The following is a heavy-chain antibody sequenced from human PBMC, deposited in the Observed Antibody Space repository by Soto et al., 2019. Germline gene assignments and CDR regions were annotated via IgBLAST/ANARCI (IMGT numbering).Heavy chain of an antibody. CDR1: GYTFTSYD. CDR2: MNPNSGNT. D-gene: IGHD4-17*01. Sequence: ASVKVSCKASGYTFTSYDINWVRQATGQGLEWMGWMNPNSGNTGYAQKFQGRVTMTRNTSISTAYMELSSLRSEDTAVYYCARYGDLNYYYYYYMDVWGKGTTVTVSS. J-gene: IGHJ6*03. V-gene: IGHV1-8*01. CDR3: ARYGDLNYYYYYYMDV.